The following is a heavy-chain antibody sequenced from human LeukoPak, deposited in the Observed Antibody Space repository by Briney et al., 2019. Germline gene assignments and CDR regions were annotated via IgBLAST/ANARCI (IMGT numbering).Heavy chain of an antibody. V-gene: IGHV4-30-4*01. CDR3: ARVGGTNYYYYGMDV. CDR1: GGSISSGDYY. J-gene: IGHJ6*02. Sequence: PSQTLSLTCTVSGGSISSGDYYWSWIRQPPGKGLEWIGYIYYSGSTYYNPSLKSRVTISVDTSKNQFSLKVSSVTAADTAVYYCARVGGTNYYYYGMDVWGQGTTVTVSS. D-gene: IGHD1-26*01. CDR2: IYYSGST.